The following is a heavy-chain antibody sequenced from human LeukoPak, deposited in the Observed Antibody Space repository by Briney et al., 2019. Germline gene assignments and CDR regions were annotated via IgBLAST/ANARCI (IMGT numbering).Heavy chain of an antibody. CDR1: GFTFSSYA. J-gene: IGHJ4*02. D-gene: IGHD1-20*01. CDR2: ISGSGGST. Sequence: GGSLRLSCAASGFTFSSYAMSWVRQAPGKGLEWVSAISGSGGSTYYADSVKGRFTISRDNSKNTLYLQMNSLRAEDTAVYYCAKDKSGRITGTPRYYFDYWGQGTLVTVSS. CDR3: AKDKSGRITGTPRYYFDY. V-gene: IGHV3-23*01.